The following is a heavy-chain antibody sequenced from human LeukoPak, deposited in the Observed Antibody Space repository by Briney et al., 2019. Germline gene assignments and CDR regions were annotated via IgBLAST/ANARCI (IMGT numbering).Heavy chain of an antibody. J-gene: IGHJ4*02. V-gene: IGHV4-59*08. CDR2: IYYSGST. D-gene: IGHD2-15*01. CDR1: GGSISSYY. Sequence: PSETLSLTCTVSGGSISSYYWSWVRQPPGKGLEWIGYIYYSGSTNYNPSLKSRVTISVDTSKNQFSLKLSSVTAADTAVYYCARHGYYLPKYYFGYWGQGTLVTVSS. CDR3: ARHGYYLPKYYFGY.